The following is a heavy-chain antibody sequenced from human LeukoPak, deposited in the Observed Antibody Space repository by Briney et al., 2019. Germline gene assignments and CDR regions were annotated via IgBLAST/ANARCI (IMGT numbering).Heavy chain of an antibody. J-gene: IGHJ3*01. V-gene: IGHV3-7*01. Sequence: GGSLRLSCAASGFTFSSYWMSWVRQAPGKGLEWVANIKQDGSEKYYVDSVKGRFTISRDNAKNSLYLQMNSLRAEDTAVYYCARDGSGRWDDAFEVWGQGTMVTVSS. CDR1: GFTFSSYW. D-gene: IGHD3-10*01. CDR3: ARDGSGRWDDAFEV. CDR2: IKQDGSEK.